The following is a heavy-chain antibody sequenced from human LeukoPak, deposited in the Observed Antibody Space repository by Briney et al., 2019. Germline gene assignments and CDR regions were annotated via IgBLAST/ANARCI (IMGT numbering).Heavy chain of an antibody. D-gene: IGHD2-15*01. CDR3: AAYCSGGSCHGVFDY. Sequence: SVKVSCKASGGTFSSYAISWVRQATGQGLEWMGGIIPIFGTANYAQKFQGRVTITADESTSTAYMELSSLRSEDTAVYYCAAYCSGGSCHGVFDYWGQGTLVTVSS. CDR2: IIPIFGTA. CDR1: GGTFSSYA. J-gene: IGHJ4*02. V-gene: IGHV1-69*01.